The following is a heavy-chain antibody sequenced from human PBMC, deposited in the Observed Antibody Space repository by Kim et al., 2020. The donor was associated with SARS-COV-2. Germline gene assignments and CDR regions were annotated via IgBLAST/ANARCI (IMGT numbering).Heavy chain of an antibody. D-gene: IGHD2-15*01. CDR3: ARDAI. J-gene: IGHJ6*02. CDR1: GFSFSSYW. V-gene: IGHV3-7*01. CDR2: LNQGGSDK. Sequence: GGSLRLSCAASGFSFSSYWMSWVRQAPGKGPEWVAGLNQGGSDKYYVDSVKGRFTISRDNARNSLYLLMSSLRAEDTAVYYCARDAIWGQGTTVTVSS.